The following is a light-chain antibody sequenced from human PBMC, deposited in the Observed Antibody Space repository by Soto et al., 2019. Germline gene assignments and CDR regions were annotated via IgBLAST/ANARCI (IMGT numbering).Light chain of an antibody. CDR3: CSYTTTNWRV. V-gene: IGLV2-14*01. CDR2: DVS. CDR1: SSDVGRYNY. Sequence: QSVLTQPASVSGSPGQSITISCTGTSSDVGRYNYVSWYQQHPGKAPKLMIYDVSNRPSGVSNRFSGSKSGNTASLTISGLQAEDEADYYCCSYTTTNWRVFGGGTKLTVL. J-gene: IGLJ3*02.